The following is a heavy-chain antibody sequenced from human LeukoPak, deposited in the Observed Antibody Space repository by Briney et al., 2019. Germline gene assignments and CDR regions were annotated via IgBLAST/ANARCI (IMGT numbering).Heavy chain of an antibody. CDR3: ARLVVRTNAFDI. V-gene: IGHV1-69*13. J-gene: IGHJ3*02. D-gene: IGHD3-10*01. CDR2: IIPIFGTA. CDR1: GGTFSSYA. Sequence: ASVKVSCKASGGTFSSYAISWVRQAPGQGLEWMGGIIPIFGTANYAQKFQGRVTITADESTSTAYMELSSLRSEDTAVYYCARLVVRTNAFDIWGQGTMVTVSS.